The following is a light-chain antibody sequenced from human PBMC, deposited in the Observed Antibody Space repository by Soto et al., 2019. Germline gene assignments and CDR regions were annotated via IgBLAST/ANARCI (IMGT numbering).Light chain of an antibody. V-gene: IGKV3-11*01. CDR3: QQRSNWPPIT. CDR1: QSVSSY. J-gene: IGKJ5*01. CDR2: DAS. Sequence: EIVMTQSPGTLSLSPGERATLYCRACQSVSSYLAWYQQKPGQAPRLLIYDASNRATGIPARFSGSGSGTDFTLTISSLEPEDFAVYYCQQRSNWPPITFGQGTRLEIK.